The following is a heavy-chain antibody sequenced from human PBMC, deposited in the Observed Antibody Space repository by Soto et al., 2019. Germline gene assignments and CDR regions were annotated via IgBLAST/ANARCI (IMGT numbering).Heavy chain of an antibody. V-gene: IGHV3-20*04. CDR3: ARDGGVAVAVDAFDI. Sequence: EEQLVEYGGGVVRPGGSLTLSCAASGFRFDDFGMSWVRQAPGKGLEWVSGITWNGVTTGYVKSVKGRFTISRDNAKNSLYLQMGSLRAEDTAIYYCARDGGVAVAVDAFDIWGQGTMVSVSS. CDR1: GFRFDDFG. CDR2: ITWNGVTT. D-gene: IGHD6-19*01. J-gene: IGHJ3*02.